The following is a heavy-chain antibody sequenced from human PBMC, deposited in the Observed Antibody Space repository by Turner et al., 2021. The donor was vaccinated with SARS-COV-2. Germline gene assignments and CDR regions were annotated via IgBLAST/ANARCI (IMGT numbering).Heavy chain of an antibody. V-gene: IGHV3-33*01. CDR2: IWYDGSNK. Sequence: QVQLVESGGGVVQPGRSLGLSWAASGFTFSSYGMHWVRQAPGKGLEWVAVIWYDGSNKYYADSVKGRFTISRDNSKNTLYLQMNSLRAEDTAVYYCAREGTAMVQNFDYWGQGTLVTVSS. D-gene: IGHD5-18*01. CDR3: AREGTAMVQNFDY. CDR1: GFTFSSYG. J-gene: IGHJ4*02.